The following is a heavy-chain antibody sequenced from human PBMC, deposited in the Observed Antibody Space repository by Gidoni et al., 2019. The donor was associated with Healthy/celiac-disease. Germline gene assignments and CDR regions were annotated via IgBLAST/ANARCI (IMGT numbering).Heavy chain of an antibody. CDR2: IKSKTDGGTT. J-gene: IGHJ4*02. V-gene: IGHV3-15*01. CDR3: TTGVSMVQG. Sequence: PGKGLEWVGRIKSKTDGGTTDYAAPVKGRFTISRDDSKNTLYLQMNSLKTEDTAVYYCTTGVSMVQGWGQGTLVTVSS. D-gene: IGHD3-10*01.